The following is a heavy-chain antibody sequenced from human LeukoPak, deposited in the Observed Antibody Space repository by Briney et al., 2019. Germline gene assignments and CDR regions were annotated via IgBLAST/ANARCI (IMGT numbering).Heavy chain of an antibody. D-gene: IGHD6-6*01. Sequence: ASVKVSCKASGYTFTSYYMHWVRQAPGQGLEWMGIINPSGGSTSYAQKFQGRVTKTRDMSTSTVYMELSSLRSEDTAVYYCARDLYSSSSVDYYYMDVWGKGTTVTVSS. CDR1: GYTFTSYY. J-gene: IGHJ6*03. CDR2: INPSGGST. V-gene: IGHV1-46*01. CDR3: ARDLYSSSSVDYYYMDV.